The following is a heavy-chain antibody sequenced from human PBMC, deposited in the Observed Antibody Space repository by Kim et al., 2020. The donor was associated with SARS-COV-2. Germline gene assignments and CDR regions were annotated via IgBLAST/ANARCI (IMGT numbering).Heavy chain of an antibody. Sequence: SETLSLTCTVSGASLTRDYWNWIRQPPGKGLEWIGYIYYSGVTSYNPSLKSRVTISVDTSKNQFSLRLSSVTAADTAEYYCARAGSKADNYYFDFWGQGTLVTVSS. D-gene: IGHD6-6*01. CDR1: GASLTRDY. J-gene: IGHJ4*02. V-gene: IGHV4-59*01. CDR3: ARAGSKADNYYFDF. CDR2: IYYSGVT.